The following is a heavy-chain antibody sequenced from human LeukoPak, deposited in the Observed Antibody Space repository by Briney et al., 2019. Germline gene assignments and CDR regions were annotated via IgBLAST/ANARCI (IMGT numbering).Heavy chain of an antibody. J-gene: IGHJ4*02. CDR3: ATAPTSYYYGSGISH. D-gene: IGHD3-10*01. Sequence: ASLKVSCKVSGYTLTELSMHWVRQAPGKGLEWMGGFDPEDGETIYAQKFQGRVTMTEDTSTDTAYMELSSLRSEDTAVYYCATAPTSYYYGSGISHWGQGTLVTVSS. CDR1: GYTLTELS. CDR2: FDPEDGET. V-gene: IGHV1-24*01.